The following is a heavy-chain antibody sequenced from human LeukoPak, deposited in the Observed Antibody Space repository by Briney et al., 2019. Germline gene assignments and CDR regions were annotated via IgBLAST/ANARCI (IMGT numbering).Heavy chain of an antibody. CDR2: ISSSGSTI. D-gene: IGHD3/OR15-3a*01. J-gene: IGHJ6*03. V-gene: IGHV3-48*03. CDR1: GFTFSSYE. CDR3: ARPTWTNYMDV. Sequence: GGSLRLSCAASGFTFSSYEMNWVRQAPGKGLEWVSYISSSGSTIYYADSVKGRFTISRDNAKNSVSLQMNSLRAEDTAVYFCARPTWTNYMDVWGKGTAVTISS.